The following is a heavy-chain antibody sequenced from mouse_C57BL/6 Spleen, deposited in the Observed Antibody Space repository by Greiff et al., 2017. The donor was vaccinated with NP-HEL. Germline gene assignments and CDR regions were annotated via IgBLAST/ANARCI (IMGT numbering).Heavy chain of an antibody. CDR3: TRSGYYDYYRKAY. Sequence: QVQLKESGAELVRPGASVTLSCKASGYTFTDYEMHWVKQTPVHGLEWIGAIDPETGGTAYNQKFKGKAILTADKSSSTAYMELRSLTSEDSAVYYCTRSGYYDYYRKAYWGQGTLVTVSA. D-gene: IGHD2-4*01. J-gene: IGHJ3*01. CDR1: GYTFTDYE. V-gene: IGHV1-15*01. CDR2: IDPETGGT.